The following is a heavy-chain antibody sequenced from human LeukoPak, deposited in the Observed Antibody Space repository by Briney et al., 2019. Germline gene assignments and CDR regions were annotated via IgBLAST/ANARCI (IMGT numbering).Heavy chain of an antibody. V-gene: IGHV3-30*02. J-gene: IGHJ4*02. D-gene: IGHD3-9*01. Sequence: GGSLRLSCAASGFTFSNYGMHWVRQPPGKGLEWVAFIRYDGGIKHYADSVKGRFTLSRDNSKNTLYLQMNSLRGEDTAVYYCANGPHYNILTGFYKVRSHLDYWGQGTLVTVSS. CDR2: IRYDGGIK. CDR3: ANGPHYNILTGFYKVRSHLDY. CDR1: GFTFSNYG.